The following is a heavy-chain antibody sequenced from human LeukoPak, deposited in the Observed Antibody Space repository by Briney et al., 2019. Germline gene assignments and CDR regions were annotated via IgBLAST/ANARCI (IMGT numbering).Heavy chain of an antibody. CDR2: ISGSGGST. CDR1: GFTFRSYA. V-gene: IGHV3-23*01. Sequence: GGSLRLFCAASGFTFRSYAMRWVRQAPGKGLEWVTAISGSGGSTFYADSVKGQLHISREIYKNMLHLQMNSLRAEDTAVYYCAKELKTYYYESSGPFWGQGTLVTVSS. D-gene: IGHD3-22*01. J-gene: IGHJ4*02. CDR3: AKELKTYYYESSGPF.